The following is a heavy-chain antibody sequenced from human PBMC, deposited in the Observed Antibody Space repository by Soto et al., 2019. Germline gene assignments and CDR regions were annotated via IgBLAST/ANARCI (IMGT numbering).Heavy chain of an antibody. CDR1: GYSFITYW. J-gene: IGHJ3*02. D-gene: IGHD3-9*01. CDR2: IYPGGSDI. V-gene: IGHV5-51*01. CDR3: ARASNNVDWFPEAFDI. Sequence: GESLNISSTGPGYSFITYWIGWVRQRPGKGLEWMGTIYPGGSDIRYSPSFQGQVTISADWSISAAYLQWSSLEASDTAMYYCARASNNVDWFPEAFDIWGQGTMVTVSS.